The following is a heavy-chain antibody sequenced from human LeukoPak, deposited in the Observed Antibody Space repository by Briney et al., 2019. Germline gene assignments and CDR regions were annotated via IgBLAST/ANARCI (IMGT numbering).Heavy chain of an antibody. CDR3: ARDEDYGISVNVDY. V-gene: IGHV1-46*01. CDR2: ISPSGGST. D-gene: IGHD4-17*01. Sequence: GASVKVSCKAFGYTLTSNYMHWVRQAPGQGPEWMGVISPSGGSTTYAQKFQGRVTLTRDMSTSTAYMELRSLRSDDTAVYYCARDEDYGISVNVDYWGQGTLVTVSS. CDR1: GYTLTSNY. J-gene: IGHJ4*02.